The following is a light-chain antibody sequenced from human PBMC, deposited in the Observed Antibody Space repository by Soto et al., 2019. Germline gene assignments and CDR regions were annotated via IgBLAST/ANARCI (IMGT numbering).Light chain of an antibody. CDR3: QQYSIWRT. CDR1: QSVSSSY. Sequence: EIVLTQSPGTLSLSPGERATLSCRASQSVSSSYLAWYQQKPGQAPRLLIYGASSRATGISDRFSGSGSGTEFTLTISSLQSEDFAVYYCQQYSIWRTFGQGTKVDIK. CDR2: GAS. J-gene: IGKJ1*01. V-gene: IGKV3-20*01.